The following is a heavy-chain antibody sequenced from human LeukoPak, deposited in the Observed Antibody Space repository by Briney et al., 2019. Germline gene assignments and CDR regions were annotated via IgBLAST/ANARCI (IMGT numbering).Heavy chain of an antibody. CDR1: GGSFGGTY. V-gene: IGHV4-34*01. CDR3: ARGVGATFY. CDR2: IHHSGST. D-gene: IGHD1-26*01. J-gene: IGHJ4*02. Sequence: SEPCPSTGPAMGGSFGGTYWAGFGKPPGKGLEWIGEIHHSGSTNYNPSLKSRVTISVDTSKNQFSLKLSSVTAADTAVYYCARGVGATFYWGQGTLVTVSS.